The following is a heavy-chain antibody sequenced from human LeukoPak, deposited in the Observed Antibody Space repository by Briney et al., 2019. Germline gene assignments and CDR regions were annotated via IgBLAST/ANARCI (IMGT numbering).Heavy chain of an antibody. CDR1: GFTFDDYA. D-gene: IGHD2-21*02. J-gene: IGHJ4*02. Sequence: SLRLSCAASGFTFDDYAMHWVRQAPGKGLEWVSGISWNSGSIGYTDSVKGRFTISRDNAKNSLYLQMNSLRAEDTVLYYCAKDILGRGVTATSTRIDYWGQGTLVTVSS. V-gene: IGHV3-9*01. CDR2: ISWNSGSI. CDR3: AKDILGRGVTATSTRIDY.